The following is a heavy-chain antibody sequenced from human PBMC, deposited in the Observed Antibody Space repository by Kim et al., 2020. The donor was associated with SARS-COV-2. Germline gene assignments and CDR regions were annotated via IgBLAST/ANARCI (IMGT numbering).Heavy chain of an antibody. Sequence: GGSLRLSCAASGFTFRNYWMHWVRQAPGKGLVWVSRITSDGSGSNYADSVKGRFTISRDNAKNTLFLQMNSLRVEDTAVYYCARVGRAEAGIDYWGQGTLVTVSS. CDR3: ARVGRAEAGIDY. CDR1: GFTFRNYW. CDR2: ITSDGSGS. V-gene: IGHV3-74*01. J-gene: IGHJ4*02. D-gene: IGHD6-13*01.